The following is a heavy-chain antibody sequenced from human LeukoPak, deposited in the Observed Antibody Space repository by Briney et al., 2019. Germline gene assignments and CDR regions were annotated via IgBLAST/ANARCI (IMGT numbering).Heavy chain of an antibody. J-gene: IGHJ4*02. D-gene: IGHD4-23*01. CDR2: IYYSGST. Sequence: PSETLSLTCTVSGGSISSYYWSWIRQPPGKGLEWIGYIYYSGSTNYNPSLKSRVTISVDTSKNQFSLKLSSVTAADTAVYYCARHASQDYGGNRGLDYWGQGTLVTVSS. CDR1: GGSISSYY. CDR3: ARHASQDYGGNRGLDY. V-gene: IGHV4-59*08.